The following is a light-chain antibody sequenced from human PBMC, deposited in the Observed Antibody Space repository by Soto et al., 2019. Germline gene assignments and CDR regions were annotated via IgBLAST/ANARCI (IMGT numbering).Light chain of an antibody. V-gene: IGLV2-8*01. J-gene: IGLJ2*01. Sequence: QSALTQPPSASASPGQSVTISCSGTSSDVGGYNYVSWYLQHPGEAPQLLIYEVNKRPSGVPGRFSGSKSGNTASLTVSGLRAEDEADYYCSSYAGSNIVIFGGGTKVTVL. CDR2: EVN. CDR1: SSDVGGYNY. CDR3: SSYAGSNIVI.